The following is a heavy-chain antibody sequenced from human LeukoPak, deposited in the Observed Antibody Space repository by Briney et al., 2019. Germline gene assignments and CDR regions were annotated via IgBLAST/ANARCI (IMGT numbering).Heavy chain of an antibody. Sequence: GGSLRLSCAASGFTFSSYGMHWVRQAPGKGLEWVAVISYDGSNKYYADSVKGRFTISRDNSKNTLYLQMNSLRAEDTAVYYCAKPPGYSYGPYYFDYWGQGTLVTVSS. D-gene: IGHD5-18*01. CDR1: GFTFSSYG. CDR3: AKPPGYSYGPYYFDY. J-gene: IGHJ4*02. CDR2: ISYDGSNK. V-gene: IGHV3-30*18.